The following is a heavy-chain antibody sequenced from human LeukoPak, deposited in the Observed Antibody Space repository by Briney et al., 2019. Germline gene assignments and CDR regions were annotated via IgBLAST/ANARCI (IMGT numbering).Heavy chain of an antibody. CDR1: GFTFSSYA. J-gene: IGHJ3*02. V-gene: IGHV3-30*07. Sequence: PGGSLRLSCAASGFTFSSYAMHWVRQAPGKGLEWVAVISYDGSNKYYADSVKGRFTISRDNPKNTLYLQMNSLRAEDTAVYYCARARVRLEVAFDIWGQGTMVTVSS. CDR3: ARARVRLEVAFDI. CDR2: ISYDGSNK. D-gene: IGHD5-12*01.